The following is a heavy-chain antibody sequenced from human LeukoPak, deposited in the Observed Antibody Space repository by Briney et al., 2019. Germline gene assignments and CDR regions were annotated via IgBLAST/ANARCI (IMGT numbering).Heavy chain of an antibody. J-gene: IGHJ4*02. Sequence: ASVTVSCKASGYTFTSYDINWVRQATGQGLEWMGWMNPNSGNTGYAQKFQGRVTITRNTSISTAYMELSSLRSEDTAVYYCARGWELSDFDYWGQGTLVTVSS. CDR3: ARGWELSDFDY. CDR1: GYTFTSYD. V-gene: IGHV1-8*03. D-gene: IGHD1-26*01. CDR2: MNPNSGNT.